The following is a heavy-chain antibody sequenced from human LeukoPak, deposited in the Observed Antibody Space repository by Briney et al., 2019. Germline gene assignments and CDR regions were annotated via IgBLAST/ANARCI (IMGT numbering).Heavy chain of an antibody. D-gene: IGHD3-3*01. V-gene: IGHV3-23*01. Sequence: PGGSLRLSCAASGFTFSSYVMNWVRQAPGKGLEWVSGISGTGESTYYADSVKGRFTISRDSSKNTLYMQMNSLRADDTAVYYCAKGADFDLSSGYFKYFHHWGQGTLVTVSS. CDR1: GFTFSSYV. J-gene: IGHJ1*01. CDR2: ISGTGEST. CDR3: AKGADFDLSSGYFKYFHH.